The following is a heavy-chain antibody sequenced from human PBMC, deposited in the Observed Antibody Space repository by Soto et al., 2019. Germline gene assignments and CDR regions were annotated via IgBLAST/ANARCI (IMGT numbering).Heavy chain of an antibody. Sequence: ASETLSLTCTVSGGSISSSSYYWGWIRQPPGKGLEWIGSIYYSGSTYYNPSLKSRVTISVDTSKNQFSLKLSSVTAADTAVYYCARRGSGSYSDYWGQGTLVTVSS. J-gene: IGHJ4*02. D-gene: IGHD3-10*01. CDR2: IYYSGST. CDR1: GGSISSSSYY. V-gene: IGHV4-39*01. CDR3: ARRGSGSYSDY.